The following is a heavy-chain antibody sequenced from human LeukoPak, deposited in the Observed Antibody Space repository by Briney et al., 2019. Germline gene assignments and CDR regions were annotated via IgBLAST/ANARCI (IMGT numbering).Heavy chain of an antibody. CDR1: EFTFSSYA. Sequence: GGTLRLFCAASEFTFSSYAMSWVRQAPGKGLEWVSGISGSGDTTYYADSVKGRFTISRVNSKNTLFLQMNSLRAEDTAVYYCAKTRGWSYYYDSSGYQNPAQFDYWGQGVLVTVSS. CDR3: AKTRGWSYYYDSSGYQNPAQFDY. D-gene: IGHD3-22*01. J-gene: IGHJ4*02. CDR2: ISGSGDTT. V-gene: IGHV3-23*01.